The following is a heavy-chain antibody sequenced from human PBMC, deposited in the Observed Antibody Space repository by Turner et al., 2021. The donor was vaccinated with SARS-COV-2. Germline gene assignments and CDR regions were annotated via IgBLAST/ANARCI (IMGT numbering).Heavy chain of an antibody. CDR2: VFHTGST. Sequence: QLQLQESGPRLVKPSETLSLTCAVSGGHINNNLYSWGWIRQPPGKGLEWIGSVFHTGSTYNKSTLKRRVAISIDTSKNHFSLRLNSVTAADTAVYYCARHEVNSYDASGYNTSPWGQGILVTVSS. J-gene: IGHJ5*02. CDR3: ARHEVNSYDASGYNTSP. D-gene: IGHD3-22*01. V-gene: IGHV4-39*01. CDR1: GGHINNNLYS.